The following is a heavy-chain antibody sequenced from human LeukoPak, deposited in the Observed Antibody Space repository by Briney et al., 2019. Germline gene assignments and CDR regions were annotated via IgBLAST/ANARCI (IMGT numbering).Heavy chain of an antibody. D-gene: IGHD1-14*01. Sequence: PSDTLSLTCTVSGGSISSGDYYWSWIRQPPGQGLEWIGYIHYSGSTYYNPSLNSRVTISVDTSKNQFSLKLTSVTAADTAVYYCARHRPNHESVWGQGTMVTVSS. CDR3: ARHRPNHESV. CDR1: GGSISSGDYY. CDR2: IHYSGST. V-gene: IGHV4-30-4*02. J-gene: IGHJ3*01.